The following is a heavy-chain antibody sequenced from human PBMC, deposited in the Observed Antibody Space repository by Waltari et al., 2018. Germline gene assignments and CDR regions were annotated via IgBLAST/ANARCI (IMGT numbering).Heavy chain of an antibody. CDR2: IIPIFGTA. J-gene: IGHJ6*03. V-gene: IGHV1-69*05. D-gene: IGHD2-15*01. CDR3: ARAVVAATTLQLNYYYYYYMDV. CDR1: GGTFRSYE. Sequence: QVQLVQSGAEVKKPGSSVKVSCRASGGTFRSYEMSWVRRAPGQGLEWMGGIIPIFGTANYAQKFQGRVTITTDESTSTAYMELSSLRSEDTAVYYCARAVVAATTLQLNYYYYYYMDVWGKGTTVTVSS.